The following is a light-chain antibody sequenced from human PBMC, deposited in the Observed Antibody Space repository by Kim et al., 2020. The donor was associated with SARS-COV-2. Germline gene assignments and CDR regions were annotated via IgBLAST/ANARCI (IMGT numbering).Light chain of an antibody. CDR3: QAWDNNNGV. V-gene: IGLV3-1*01. Sequence: VSPGKTASINGSGDGLGDKYASWCQQKPGQSPGLVIYNDSRRPSGIPERFSGSNSGNTATLTISGTQAIDEADYYCQAWDNNNGVFGGGTQLTVL. CDR1: GLGDKY. CDR2: NDS. J-gene: IGLJ3*02.